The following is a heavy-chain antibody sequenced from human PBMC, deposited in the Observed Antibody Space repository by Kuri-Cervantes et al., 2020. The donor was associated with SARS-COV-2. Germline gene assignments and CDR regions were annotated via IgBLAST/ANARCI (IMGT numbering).Heavy chain of an antibody. CDR2: IYYSGST. Sequence: SETLSLTCTVSGGSISSSGYYWGWIRQPPGKGLEWIGSIYYSGSTYYNPSLKSRVTISVDTSKNQFSLKLSSVTAADTAVYYCARRRYYDSSGYYDGFDAFDIWGQGTMVTVSS. D-gene: IGHD3-22*01. CDR3: ARRRYYDSSGYYDGFDAFDI. J-gene: IGHJ3*02. V-gene: IGHV4-39*01. CDR1: GGSISSSGYY.